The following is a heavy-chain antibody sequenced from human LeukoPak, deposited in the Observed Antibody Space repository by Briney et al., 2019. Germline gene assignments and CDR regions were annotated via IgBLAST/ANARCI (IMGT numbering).Heavy chain of an antibody. CDR3: ARARRYLGYCSGGSCYGYFDY. V-gene: IGHV3-7*01. J-gene: IGHJ4*02. CDR1: GFTFRSYW. Sequence: GGSLRLSCAASGFTFRSYWMSWVRQAPGKGLEWVANIKHDGSEKYYVDSVKGRFTISRDNAKNSLYLQMNSLRAEDTAVYYCARARRYLGYCSGGSCYGYFDYWGQGTLVTVSS. CDR2: IKHDGSEK. D-gene: IGHD2-15*01.